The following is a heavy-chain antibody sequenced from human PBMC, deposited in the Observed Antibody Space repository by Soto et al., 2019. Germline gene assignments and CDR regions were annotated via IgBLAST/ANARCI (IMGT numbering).Heavy chain of an antibody. D-gene: IGHD5-12*01. CDR3: ARGNHRWLQLWYFDL. CDR2: IIPIFGTV. CDR1: GGTFSNYP. Sequence: QVQLVQSGAEVKKPGSSVKVSCKASGGTFSNYPISWVRQAPGQGLEWMGGIIPIFGTVNYAQKVQGRVTITADESTSTAYMGLSSLRSEDTAVYYCARGNHRWLQLWYFDLWGRGTLVTVSS. J-gene: IGHJ2*01. V-gene: IGHV1-69*12.